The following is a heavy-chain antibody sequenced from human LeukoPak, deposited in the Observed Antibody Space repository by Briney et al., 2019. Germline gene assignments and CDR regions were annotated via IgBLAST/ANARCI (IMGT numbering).Heavy chain of an antibody. CDR2: ISADGQVT. CDR3: ARDPYNTILYRLAH. D-gene: IGHD3-10*01. CDR1: GFAFGTYA. V-gene: IGHV3-23*01. Sequence: PGGSLRLSCAGSGFAFGTYAMSWVRQAPGMGLEWVSSISADGQVTYYADSVEGRLTVSRDNSKSTPYLQLNSLRAEDTATYYCARDPYNTILYRLAHWGQGALVTVSS. J-gene: IGHJ4*02.